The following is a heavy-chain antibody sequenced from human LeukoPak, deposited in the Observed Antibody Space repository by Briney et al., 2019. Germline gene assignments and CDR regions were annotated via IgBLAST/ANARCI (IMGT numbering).Heavy chain of an antibody. D-gene: IGHD4-23*01. CDR3: TRDWDAYGGNFDH. V-gene: IGHV3-33*08. J-gene: IGHJ4*02. CDR1: GFTFSSYA. Sequence: GGSLRLSCAASGFTFSSYAMHWVRQAPGKGLECVAVIWPDGREKSYADSVKGRFTISRDNSENTLYLEMNSLRSEDTAVYYCTRDWDAYGGNFDHSGQGTLVTVSS. CDR2: IWPDGREK.